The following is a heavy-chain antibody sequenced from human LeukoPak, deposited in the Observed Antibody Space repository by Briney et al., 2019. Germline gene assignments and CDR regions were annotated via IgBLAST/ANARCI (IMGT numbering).Heavy chain of an antibody. V-gene: IGHV4-38-2*01. D-gene: IGHD5-18*01. CDR2: IYHSGST. CDR3: ARGAAGYSYRIDY. Sequence: PSETLSLTCAVSGYSISSCYYWGWIRPPPGKGPEWIGSIYHSGSTYYNPSVKRRVTISVDTSKNQFSLKLSSVTAADTAVYYCARGAAGYSYRIDYWGQGTLVTVSS. J-gene: IGHJ4*02. CDR1: GYSISSCYY.